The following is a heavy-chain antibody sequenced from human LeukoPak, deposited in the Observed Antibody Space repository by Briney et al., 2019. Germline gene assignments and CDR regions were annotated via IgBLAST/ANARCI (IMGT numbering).Heavy chain of an antibody. V-gene: IGHV1-2*04. Sequence: ASVNVSCKASGYTFTGYYMHWVRQAPGQGLEWMGWINPNSGGTNYAQKFQGWVTMTRDTSISTAYMELSRLRSDDTAVYYCARAGMGSSSWYIRSWNYYYGMDVWGQGTTVTVSS. CDR2: INPNSGGT. D-gene: IGHD6-13*01. CDR1: GYTFTGYY. J-gene: IGHJ6*02. CDR3: ARAGMGSSSWYIRSWNYYYGMDV.